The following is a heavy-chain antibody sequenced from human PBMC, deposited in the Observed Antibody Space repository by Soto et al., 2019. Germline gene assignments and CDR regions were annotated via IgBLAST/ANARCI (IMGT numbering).Heavy chain of an antibody. J-gene: IGHJ4*02. D-gene: IGHD3-22*01. Sequence: GGSLRLSCAASGFTFDEYAMHWFRQAPGKGLEWVSGISWNSGSIGYADSAKGRFTISRDNAKNSLYLQMNSLRAEDTALYYCVKDYDSSGYYPDYWGQGTLVTVSS. CDR3: VKDYDSSGYYPDY. CDR1: GFTFDEYA. V-gene: IGHV3-9*01. CDR2: ISWNSGSI.